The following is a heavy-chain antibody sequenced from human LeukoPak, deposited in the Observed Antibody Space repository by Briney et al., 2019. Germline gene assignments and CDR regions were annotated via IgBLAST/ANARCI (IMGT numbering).Heavy chain of an antibody. J-gene: IGHJ6*03. CDR1: GASISSGGYY. CDR3: ARVWMGYYSYMDV. Sequence: SETLSLTCPVSGASISSGGYYWSWIRQHPGKGLEWIGYIDHSGSTYYNLSLKSRVTISGDTSKNQFSLKLSSVTAADTAVYYCARVWMGYYSYMDVWGKGTTVTVSS. V-gene: IGHV4-31*03. CDR2: IDHSGST. D-gene: IGHD2-2*03.